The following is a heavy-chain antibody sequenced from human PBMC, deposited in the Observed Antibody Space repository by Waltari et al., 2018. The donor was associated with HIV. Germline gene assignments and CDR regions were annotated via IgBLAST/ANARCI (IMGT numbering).Heavy chain of an antibody. CDR2: IYYSGRT. Sequence: QLQLQESGPGLVKPSETLSLTCTVSGGSISSSSYYWGWIRQPPGKGLAWIGSIYYSGRTYHNPSLKSRVTISVDTSKNQFSLKLSAVTAADTAVYYCASFCRLYGDHGYWGQGTLVTVSS. D-gene: IGHD4-17*01. CDR3: ASFCRLYGDHGY. CDR1: GGSISSSSYY. V-gene: IGHV4-39*01. J-gene: IGHJ4*02.